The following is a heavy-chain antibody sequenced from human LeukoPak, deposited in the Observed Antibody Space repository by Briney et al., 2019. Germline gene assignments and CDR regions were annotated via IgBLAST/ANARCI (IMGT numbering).Heavy chain of an antibody. CDR1: GFTLNTYA. CDR3: AKEGQEYSSGRPAGGYYYYYYMDV. V-gene: IGHV3-23*01. J-gene: IGHJ6*03. Sequence: GGSLRLSCAASGFTLNTYAMTWVRQAPGKGLEWVSAISGSGGRTYYADSVKGRFTISRDNSKNTVYLQMNSLRAEDTAVYYCAKEGQEYSSGRPAGGYYYYYYMDVWGKGTTVTVAS. D-gene: IGHD6-19*01. CDR2: ISGSGGRT.